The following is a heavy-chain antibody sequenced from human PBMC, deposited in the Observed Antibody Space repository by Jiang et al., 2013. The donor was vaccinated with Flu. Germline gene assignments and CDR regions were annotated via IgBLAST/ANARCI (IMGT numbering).Heavy chain of an antibody. J-gene: IGHJ1*01. V-gene: IGHV4-30-4*01. CDR1: WLHQQYWFTT. Sequence: GLVKPSQTPVPHLHCLWWLHQQYWFTTGVGSARPPGKGPGVDWVHLLQWDHLLQPSLKSRITMSVDTSKKQFSLKLSSVTAADTAVYYCASHASSSSWYPEYFQHWGQGTLVTVSS. CDR3: ASHASSSSWYPEYFQH. D-gene: IGHD6-13*01. CDR2: LLQWDH.